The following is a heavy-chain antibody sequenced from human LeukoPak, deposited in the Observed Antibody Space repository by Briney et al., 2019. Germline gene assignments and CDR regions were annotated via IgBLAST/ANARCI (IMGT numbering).Heavy chain of an antibody. D-gene: IGHD6-19*01. CDR3: AKGPRPDITVAHTLEK. J-gene: IGHJ4*02. CDR2: FSSRGDST. Sequence: PGGPLGLPGEALDFPFGNLPWLGAPRAQGGGWGGVSTFSSRGDSTHDADSVKGRFTISRDNSKNSLYLQMNSLRAEDTAVYYCAKGPRPDITVAHTLEKWGQGTLVTVSS. CDR1: DFPFGNLP. V-gene: IGHV3-23*01.